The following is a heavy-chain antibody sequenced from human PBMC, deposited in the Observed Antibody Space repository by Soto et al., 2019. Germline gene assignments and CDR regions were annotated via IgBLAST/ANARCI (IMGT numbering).Heavy chain of an antibody. CDR1: GGTFSSYA. V-gene: IGHV1-69*11. D-gene: IGHD3-9*01. CDR2: IIPILGTA. Sequence: QVQLVQSGAGVKKPGSSVKVSCKASGGTFSSYAISWVLQAPGQGLEWMGWIIPILGTATYAQKFQGSVTIPADESTSTAYMELSRLRSEDTAVYYCARAEAQRYFDWLNWGQGTLVTVSS. CDR3: ARAEAQRYFDWLN. J-gene: IGHJ4*02.